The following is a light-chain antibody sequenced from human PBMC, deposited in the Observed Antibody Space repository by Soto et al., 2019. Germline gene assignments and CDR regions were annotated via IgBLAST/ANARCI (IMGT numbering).Light chain of an antibody. CDR1: QSVSSSY. CDR2: GAS. V-gene: IGKV3-20*01. Sequence: EIVLTQSPGTLSLSPGERATLSCRASQSVSSSYLAWYQQKPGQAPRLLIYGASSRATGIPDRFSGSGSGTDFPLTISRLEPEDFAEYYCQQYGSSLFTFGPGTKVDIK. J-gene: IGKJ3*01. CDR3: QQYGSSLFT.